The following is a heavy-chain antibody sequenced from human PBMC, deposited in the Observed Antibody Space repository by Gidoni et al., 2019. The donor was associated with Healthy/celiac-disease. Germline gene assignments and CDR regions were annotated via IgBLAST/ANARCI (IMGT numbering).Heavy chain of an antibody. CDR1: GFTFSSYG. CDR2: ISYDGSNK. D-gene: IGHD5-12*01. Sequence: QVQLVESGGGVVQPGRSLRLSCAASGFTFSSYGMHWVRQAPGKGLEWVAVISYDGSNKYYADSVKGRFTISRDNSKNTLYLQMNSLRAEDTAVYYCAKTRYSRDGYNYGAVDYWGQGTLVTVSS. CDR3: AKTRYSRDGYNYGAVDY. J-gene: IGHJ4*02. V-gene: IGHV3-30*18.